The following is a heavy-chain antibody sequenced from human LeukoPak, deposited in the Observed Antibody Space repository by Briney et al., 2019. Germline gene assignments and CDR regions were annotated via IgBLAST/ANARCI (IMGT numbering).Heavy chain of an antibody. CDR2: IYYSGST. D-gene: IGHD3-22*01. V-gene: IGHV4-39*01. CDR3: ARIPWVDEDYYDSSGDY. J-gene: IGHJ4*02. Sequence: SETLSLTCTVSGGSISSSSYYWGWIRQPPGKGLEWIGSIYYSGSTYYNPSLKSRVTISVDTSKNQFSLKLSSVTAADTAVYYCARIPWVDEDYYDSSGDYWGRGTLVTVSS. CDR1: GGSISSSSYY.